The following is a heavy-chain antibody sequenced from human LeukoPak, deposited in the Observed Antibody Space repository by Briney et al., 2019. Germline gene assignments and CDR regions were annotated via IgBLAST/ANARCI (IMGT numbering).Heavy chain of an antibody. CDR3: ARPGAGKLDFDY. V-gene: IGHV3-20*04. D-gene: IGHD6-13*01. Sequence: PGGYLRLSCAAYGFTFDDYGMSWDGQAQGKGGEWGTGINWNGVSKVYGECVKGGFTISRDNAKNCVYMKKNSLRAEDTALYYCARPGAGKLDFDYWGQGTLVTVSS. J-gene: IGHJ4*02. CDR1: GFTFDDYG. CDR2: INWNGVSK.